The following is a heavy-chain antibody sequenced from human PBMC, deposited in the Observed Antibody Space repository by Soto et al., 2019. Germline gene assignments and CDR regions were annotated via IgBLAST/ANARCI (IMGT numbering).Heavy chain of an antibody. J-gene: IGHJ6*02. D-gene: IGHD3-9*01. CDR1: GGSFSGYY. V-gene: IGHV4-34*01. CDR2: INHSGST. Sequence: SETLSLTCAVYGGSFSGYYWSWIRQPPGKGLEWIGEINHSGSTNYNPSLKSRVTISVDTSKNQFSLKLSSVTAADTAVYYCARVRVLRYFDWLSPHYYYYGMDVWGQGTTVTVSS. CDR3: ARVRVLRYFDWLSPHYYYYGMDV.